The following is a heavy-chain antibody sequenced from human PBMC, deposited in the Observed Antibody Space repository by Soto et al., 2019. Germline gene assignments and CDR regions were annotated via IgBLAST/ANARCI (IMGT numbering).Heavy chain of an antibody. CDR1: GGTFSSYA. V-gene: IGHV1-69*13. D-gene: IGHD6-13*01. CDR2: IIPIFGTA. J-gene: IGHJ6*02. Sequence: VKVSCKASGGTFSSYAISWVRQATGQGHEWMGGIIPIFGTATYAQKFQGRVTITADESTSTAYMELSSLRSVDTAVYYCARSYLKAAAFEYYYYGMDVWGQGTTVTVSS. CDR3: ARSYLKAAAFEYYYYGMDV.